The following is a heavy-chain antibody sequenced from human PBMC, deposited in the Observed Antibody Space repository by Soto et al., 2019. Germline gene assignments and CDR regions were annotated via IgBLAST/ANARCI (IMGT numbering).Heavy chain of an antibody. CDR3: VRGPSDHKLRLVEWPYGDY. D-gene: IGHD3-3*01. CDR2: IYSGHTT. J-gene: IGHJ4*02. Sequence: EVQLVESGGGLIQPGGSLRLSCVASGFIVSSNQMSWVRQAPGKGLEWVSVIYSGHTTYYADSVEGRFTISRDDSKITLYLQMNSLRVEDTAVYYCVRGPSDHKLRLVEWPYGDYWGQGALVTVSS. CDR1: GFIVSSNQ. V-gene: IGHV3-53*01.